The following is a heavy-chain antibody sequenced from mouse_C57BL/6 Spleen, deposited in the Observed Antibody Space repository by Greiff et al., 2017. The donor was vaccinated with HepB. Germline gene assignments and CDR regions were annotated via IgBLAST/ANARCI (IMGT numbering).Heavy chain of an antibody. CDR1: GYTFTSYW. CDR3: ASGLGRYAMDY. D-gene: IGHD4-1*01. V-gene: IGHV1-52*01. CDR2: IDPSDSET. J-gene: IGHJ4*01. Sequence: QVQLQQPGAELVRPGSSVKLSCKASGYTFTSYWMHWVKQRPIQGLEWIGNIDPSDSETHYNQKFKDKATLTVDKSSSTAYMQLSSLTSEDSAVYVCASGLGRYAMDYWGQGTSVTVSS.